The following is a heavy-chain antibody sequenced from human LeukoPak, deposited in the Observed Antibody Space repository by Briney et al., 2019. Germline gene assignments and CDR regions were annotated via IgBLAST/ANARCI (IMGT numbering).Heavy chain of an antibody. CDR1: GYTFSNYG. V-gene: IGHV1-18*01. CDR3: ARSHSSSLRAPFGY. D-gene: IGHD3-22*01. J-gene: IGHJ4*02. Sequence: ASVKVSCKASGYTFSNYGIIWVRQAPGKGLEWMGWINPCNGNTNFGQKVQGRLTMTTDTTTRTAYMELRNLRSDDTAVYYCARSHSSSLRAPFGYWGQGTLVTVSS. CDR2: INPCNGNT.